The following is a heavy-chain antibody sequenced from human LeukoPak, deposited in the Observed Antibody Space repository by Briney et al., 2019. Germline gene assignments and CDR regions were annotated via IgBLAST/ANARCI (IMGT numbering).Heavy chain of an antibody. CDR2: IYPGDSDT. D-gene: IGHD2-8*01. J-gene: IGHJ4*02. Sequence: GESLKISCKGSGYSFTNSWIGWVRQMPGKGLEWMGIIYPGDSDTRYSPSFQGQVTISVGKSINTAYLQWSSLKASDTAIYYCARHRTNGVLDYWGQGTLVTVSS. CDR1: GYSFTNSW. V-gene: IGHV5-51*01. CDR3: ARHRTNGVLDY.